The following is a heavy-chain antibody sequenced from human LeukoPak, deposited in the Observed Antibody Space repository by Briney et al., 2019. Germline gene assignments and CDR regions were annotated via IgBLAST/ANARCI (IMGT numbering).Heavy chain of an antibody. CDR1: GGSFSGYY. J-gene: IGHJ5*02. CDR2: INHSGST. CDR3: ARVRRYCSSTSCYQDRERWFDP. V-gene: IGHV4-34*01. Sequence: SETLSLTCAVYGGSFSGYYWSWIRQPPGKGLEWIGEINHSGSTNYNPSLKSRVTISVDTSKNQFSLKLSSVTAADTAVYYCARVRRYCSSTSCYQDRERWFDPWGQGTLVTVSS. D-gene: IGHD2-2*01.